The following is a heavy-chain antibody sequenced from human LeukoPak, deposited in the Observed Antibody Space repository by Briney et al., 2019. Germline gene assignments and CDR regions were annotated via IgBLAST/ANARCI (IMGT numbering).Heavy chain of an antibody. CDR2: ISSSSSTI. CDR1: GFTFNTYS. J-gene: IGHJ4*02. D-gene: IGHD3-22*01. V-gene: IGHV3-48*04. CDR3: ARDSDPAAPDYYDSSASTY. Sequence: GGSLRLSCAASGFTFNTYSMNWVRQAPGKGLEWVSYISSSSSTIYYADSVKGRFTISRDNAKNSLYLQMNSLRAEDTAVYYCARDSDPAAPDYYDSSASTYWGQGTLVTVSS.